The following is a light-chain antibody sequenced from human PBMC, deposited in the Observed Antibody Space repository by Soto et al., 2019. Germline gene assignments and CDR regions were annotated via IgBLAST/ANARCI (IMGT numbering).Light chain of an antibody. V-gene: IGKV3-15*01. J-gene: IGKJ2*01. Sequence: EIVVTQPPGTLSVSPGDSATLSCRASQSVGSRLAWYQQKPGQAPRLLIYAASTRATGIPARFSAFGSGTEFTLTISDLQSEDSAFYYCQQYHNWPLYTFGQGTNLDIK. CDR2: AAS. CDR3: QQYHNWPLYT. CDR1: QSVGSR.